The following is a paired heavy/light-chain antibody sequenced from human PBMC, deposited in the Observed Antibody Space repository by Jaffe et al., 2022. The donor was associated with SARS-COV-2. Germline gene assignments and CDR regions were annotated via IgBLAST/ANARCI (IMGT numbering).Light chain of an antibody. CDR1: QSLLHSNGYNY. CDR2: LGS. J-gene: IGKJ4*01. CDR3: MQALQTFT. V-gene: IGKV2-28*01. Sequence: DIVMTQSPLSLPVTPGEPASISCRSSQSLLHSNGYNYLDWYLQKPGQSPQLLIYLGSNRASGVPDRFSGSGSGTDFTLKISRVEAEDVGVYYCMQALQTFTFGGGTKVEIK.
Heavy chain of an antibody. CDR1: GFTFSSYA. V-gene: IGHV3-48*03. D-gene: IGHD5-18*01. CDR2: ISSSGSAI. CDR3: ANRGYSYGSHY. Sequence: EVQLVESGGGLVQPGGSLRLSCAASGFTFSSYAMNWVRQAPGKGLEWVSYISSSGSAIYYADSVKGRFTISRDNANNSLYLQMSSLRAEDTAVYYCANRGYSYGSHYWGQGTLVTVSS. J-gene: IGHJ4*02.